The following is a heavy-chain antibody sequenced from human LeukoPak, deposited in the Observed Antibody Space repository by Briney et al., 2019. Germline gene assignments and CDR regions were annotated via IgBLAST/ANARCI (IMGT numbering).Heavy chain of an antibody. CDR3: ARKATTGPTKAAFDI. J-gene: IGHJ3*02. V-gene: IGHV4-28*05. D-gene: IGHD4-17*01. Sequence: SETLSLTCAVSGYSISSSNYWAWIRQPPGKGLEWIGHIYYSGSIYYNPSLKSRVSMSVDTSKNQFSLKLSSVTAVDAAVYYCARKATTGPTKAAFDIWGQGTMVTVSS. CDR2: IYYSGSI. CDR1: GYSISSSNY.